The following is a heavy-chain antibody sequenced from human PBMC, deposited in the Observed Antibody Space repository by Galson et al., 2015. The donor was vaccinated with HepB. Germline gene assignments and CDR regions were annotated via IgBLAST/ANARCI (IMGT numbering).Heavy chain of an antibody. CDR1: GFTFSNFA. D-gene: IGHD2-21*02. V-gene: IGHV3-23*01. CDR3: AKDRGGHCGGDCYSSFDP. Sequence: SLRLSCAASGFTFSNFAMSWVRQAPGKGPEWVSAISGSGGITYYADSVKGRFTISRDNSKNTLYLQMNSLRAEDTAVYYCAKDRGGHCGGDCYSSFDPWGQGTLVTVSS. J-gene: IGHJ5*02. CDR2: ISGSGGIT.